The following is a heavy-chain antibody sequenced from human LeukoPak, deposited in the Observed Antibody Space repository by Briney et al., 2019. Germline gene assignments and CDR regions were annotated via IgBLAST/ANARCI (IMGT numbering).Heavy chain of an antibody. CDR2: ISDSGST. CDR3: ARLGYCDSTSCQDVDV. Sequence: SETLSLTCTVSGGSTSSHFWSWIRQSPGKGLEWIGYISDSGSTNYDPSLKSRVTMSLDTSKDQFSLKLRSVTAADTAVYYCARLGYCDSTSCQDVDVWGKGTTVTVSS. D-gene: IGHD2-2*01. V-gene: IGHV4-59*11. CDR1: GGSTSSHF. J-gene: IGHJ6*04.